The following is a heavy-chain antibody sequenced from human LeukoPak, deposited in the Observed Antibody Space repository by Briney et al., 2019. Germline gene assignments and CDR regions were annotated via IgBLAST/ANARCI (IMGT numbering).Heavy chain of an antibody. CDR1: GFAFSSDA. V-gene: IGHV3-30*02. CDR2: IRYDGSNK. D-gene: IGHD6-13*01. Sequence: GGSLSLSCAASGFAFSSDAMRGGRQAPGKGREWGAFIRYDGSNKYYADSVKGRFTISRDNSKNTLYLQMNSLRAEDTAVYYCAKDFPRSSWPSYFDYWGQGTLVTVSS. J-gene: IGHJ4*02. CDR3: AKDFPRSSWPSYFDY.